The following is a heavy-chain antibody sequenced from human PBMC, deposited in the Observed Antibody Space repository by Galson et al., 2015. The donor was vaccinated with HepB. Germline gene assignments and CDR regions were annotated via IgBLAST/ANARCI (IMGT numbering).Heavy chain of an antibody. D-gene: IGHD6-13*01. CDR2: ISANNGNT. CDR1: GYTFTSYD. Sequence: SVKVSCKASGYTFTSYDISWVRQAPGQGLEWMGWISANNGNTNYAQKLQGRVTVTTDTSTSTAYMELRSLRSDDTAVYYCAREPRSWYGGLYYYYYGMDVWGQGTTVTVSS. CDR3: AREPRSWYGGLYYYYYGMDV. V-gene: IGHV1-18*01. J-gene: IGHJ6*02.